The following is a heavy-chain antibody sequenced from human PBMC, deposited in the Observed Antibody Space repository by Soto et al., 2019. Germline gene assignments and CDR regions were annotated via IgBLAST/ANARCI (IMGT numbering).Heavy chain of an antibody. Sequence: PGGSLRLSCAASGVAFSAYGMHLVRQAPGKGVECVASIWLGGTATHYAESVRGRFTNSRDDSRDTLDLQISSMRADDTAVYFCARDRGGTGMVYGMDVWGQGTTVTVSS. CDR3: ARDRGGTGMVYGMDV. J-gene: IGHJ6*02. V-gene: IGHV3-33*01. CDR1: GVAFSAYG. CDR2: IWLGGTAT. D-gene: IGHD5-18*01.